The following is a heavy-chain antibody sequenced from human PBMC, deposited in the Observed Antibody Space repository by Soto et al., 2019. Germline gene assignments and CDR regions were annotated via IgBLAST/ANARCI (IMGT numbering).Heavy chain of an antibody. CDR2: IRQDGSEK. J-gene: IGHJ4*02. V-gene: IGHV3-7*05. Sequence: QLVESGGGLVQPGESLRLSCAASGFLFTNYWMSWVRQAPGKGPEWVANIRQDGSEKYYVDSVKGRFTISRDNARNSLYLQMNSLRVEDTAVYFCTKEVSLPNCDGGRGPPGDYWGQGTLVTVSS. CDR3: TKEVSLPNCDGGRGPPGDY. CDR1: GFLFTNYW. D-gene: IGHD2-21*01.